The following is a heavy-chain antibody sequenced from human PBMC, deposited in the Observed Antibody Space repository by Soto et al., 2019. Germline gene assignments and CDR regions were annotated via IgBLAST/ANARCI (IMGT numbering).Heavy chain of an antibody. V-gene: IGHV4-39*01. CDR3: ARSPSPLFDY. D-gene: IGHD2-2*01. CDR2: IYYSGST. Sequence: ETLSLTCTVSGGSISSSSYYWGWIRQPPGKGLEWIGSIYYSGSTYYNPSLKSRVTISVDTSKNQFSLKLSSVTAADTAVYYCARSPSPLFDYWGQGTLVTVSS. J-gene: IGHJ4*02. CDR1: GGSISSSSYY.